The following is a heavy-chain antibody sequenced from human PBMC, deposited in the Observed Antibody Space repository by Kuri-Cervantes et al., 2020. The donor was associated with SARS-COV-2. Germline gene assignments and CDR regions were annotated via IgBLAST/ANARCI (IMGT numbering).Heavy chain of an antibody. J-gene: IGHJ4*02. D-gene: IGHD3-3*01. Sequence: GESLKISCAASGFTFSSYSMNWVRQAPGKGLEWVSSISSSSSYIYYADSVNGRFTISRDNTKNSLFLHMNSLRAEKTAVYYCAREGFLEWLPFDYWGQGTLVTVSS. V-gene: IGHV3-21*01. CDR3: AREGFLEWLPFDY. CDR2: ISSSSSYI. CDR1: GFTFSSYS.